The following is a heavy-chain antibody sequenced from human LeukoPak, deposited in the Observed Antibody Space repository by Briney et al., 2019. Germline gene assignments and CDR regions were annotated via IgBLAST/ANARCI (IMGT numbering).Heavy chain of an antibody. CDR2: IGHDGAVI. V-gene: IGHV3-23*01. D-gene: IGHD1-14*01. CDR1: GFTFSSFA. CDR3: AKYRTTSVPPRNFDY. J-gene: IGHJ4*02. Sequence: GGSLRLSCAASGFTFSSFAMIWVRQAPGKGLQWVSVIGHDGAVIQYADSVKGRFTISRDNSKKLLYLQMNSLTYDDTAIYYCAKYRTTSVPPRNFDYWGQGTLVTVSS.